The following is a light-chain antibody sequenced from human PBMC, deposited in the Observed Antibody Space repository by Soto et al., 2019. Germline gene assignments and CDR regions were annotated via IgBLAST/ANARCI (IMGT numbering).Light chain of an antibody. V-gene: IGKV4-1*01. CDR1: QSVLYSSNNKNY. CDR3: QQYYTTPRT. CDR2: WAS. J-gene: IGKJ1*01. Sequence: DIVLTQSPDSLAVSLGERATINCKSSQSVLYSSNNKNYLAWYQQRPGQPPKLLIYWASTQESGVPDRFSGSASGTDFTLTISSLQAEDVAVYYCQQYYTTPRTFGQGTKVEIK.